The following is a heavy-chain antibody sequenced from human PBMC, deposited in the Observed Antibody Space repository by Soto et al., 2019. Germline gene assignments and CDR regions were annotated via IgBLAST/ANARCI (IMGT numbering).Heavy chain of an antibody. CDR2: IYHTGST. Sequence: KSSETLSLTCSVSGGSVTGGGYYWSWIRQLPGKGLEWIGYIYHTGSTFYNLSLKSRVTISLDTSKSQFSLKLTSVTAADTAMYYCARSPARSMFDYWGQGSPVTVSS. CDR3: ARSPARSMFDY. V-gene: IGHV4-31*03. J-gene: IGHJ4*02. CDR1: GGSVTGGGYY.